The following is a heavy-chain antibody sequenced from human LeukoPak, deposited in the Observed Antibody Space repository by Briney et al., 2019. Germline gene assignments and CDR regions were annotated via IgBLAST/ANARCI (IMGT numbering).Heavy chain of an antibody. CDR1: GFTFSSYA. V-gene: IGHV3-64*01. J-gene: IGHJ4*02. D-gene: IGHD6-13*01. CDR2: ISSNGGST. CDR3: ARGRGSSWYHYIDY. Sequence: PGGSLRLSCAASGFTFSSYAMHWARQAPGKGLEYVSAISSNGGSTYYANSVKGRLTISRDNSKNTLYLQMGSLRAEDMAVYYCARGRGSSWYHYIDYWGQGTLVTVSS.